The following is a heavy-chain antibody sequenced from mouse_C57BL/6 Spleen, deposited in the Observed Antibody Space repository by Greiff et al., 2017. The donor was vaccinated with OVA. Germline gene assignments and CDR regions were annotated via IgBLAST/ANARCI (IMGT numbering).Heavy chain of an antibody. CDR3: ARGALSFAY. J-gene: IGHJ3*01. D-gene: IGHD1-1*01. Sequence: EVQVVESEGGLVQPGSSMKLSCTASGFTFSDYYMAWVRQVPEKGLEWVANINYDGSSTYYLDSLKSRFIISRDNAKNIRYLQMSSLKSEDTATYYCARGALSFAYWGQGTLVTVSA. CDR2: INYDGSST. V-gene: IGHV5-16*01. CDR1: GFTFSDYY.